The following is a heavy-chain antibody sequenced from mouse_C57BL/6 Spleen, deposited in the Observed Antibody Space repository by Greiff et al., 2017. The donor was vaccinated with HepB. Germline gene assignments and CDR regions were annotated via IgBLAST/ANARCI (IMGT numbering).Heavy chain of an antibody. CDR2: IYPGDGDT. Sequence: QVHVKQSGAELVKPGASVKISCKASGYAFSSYWMNWVKQRPGKGLEWIGQIYPGDGDTNYNGKFKGKATLTADKSSSTAYMQLSSLTSEDSAVYFCARSSNSWFAYWGQGTLVTVSA. V-gene: IGHV1-80*01. CDR3: ARSSNSWFAY. J-gene: IGHJ3*01. D-gene: IGHD2-5*01. CDR1: GYAFSSYW.